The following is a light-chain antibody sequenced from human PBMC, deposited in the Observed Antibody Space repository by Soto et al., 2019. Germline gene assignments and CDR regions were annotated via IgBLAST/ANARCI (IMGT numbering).Light chain of an antibody. CDR3: SSYAGNNIFYV. V-gene: IGLV2-8*01. Sequence: QSVLAQPPSASGSPGQSVTISCAGTSNDVGGYNFVSWYQQHPGKAPKLMIFEVSKRPSGVPDRFSGSTSGNTASLTVSGLQAEDEADYYCSSYAGNNIFYVFGTGTKVTVL. CDR1: SNDVGGYNF. J-gene: IGLJ1*01. CDR2: EVS.